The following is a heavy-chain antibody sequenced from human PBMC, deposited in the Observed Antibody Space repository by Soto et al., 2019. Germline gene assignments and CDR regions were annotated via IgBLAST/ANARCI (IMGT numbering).Heavy chain of an antibody. V-gene: IGHV4-4*02. D-gene: IGHD3-10*01. CDR3: AKGGRVYYGSGSYFDS. CDR1: GVSISTSNW. J-gene: IGHJ4*02. Sequence: QVQLQESGPGLVKPSGTLSLTCAVSGVSISTSNWWSWARQSPGKGLEWIGEIYHNGSTNYNPSLQSRVTISVDKSTNHFSLHLSSVNAADTAVYFCAKGGRVYYGSGSYFDSWGQGILVTVSS. CDR2: IYHNGST.